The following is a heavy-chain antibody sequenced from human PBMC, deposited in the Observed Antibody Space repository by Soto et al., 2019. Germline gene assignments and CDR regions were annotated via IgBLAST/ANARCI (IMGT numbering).Heavy chain of an antibody. D-gene: IGHD1-1*01. CDR2: IKQDGSEK. J-gene: IGHJ3*02. V-gene: IGHV3-7*05. CDR1: GFTFSSYW. CDR3: ARDHVQGAFDI. Sequence: GWSLRLSCAASGFTFSSYWMSWVRQAPGKGLEWVANIKQDGSEKYYVDSVKGRFTISRDNAKNSLYLQMNSLRAEDTAVYYCARDHVQGAFDIWGQGTMVTVSS.